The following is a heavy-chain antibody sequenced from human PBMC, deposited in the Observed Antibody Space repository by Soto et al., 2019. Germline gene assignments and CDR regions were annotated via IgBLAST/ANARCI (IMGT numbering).Heavy chain of an antibody. Sequence: GASVKVSCKVSEYTLTELSMHWVRQAPGKGLEWMGGFDPEDGETIYAQKFQGRVTMTEDTSTDTAYMELSSLRSEDTAVYYCAKPGYYDFWSGRKGYYYGMDVWGQGTTVTVSS. J-gene: IGHJ6*02. CDR1: EYTLTELS. D-gene: IGHD3-3*01. CDR3: AKPGYYDFWSGRKGYYYGMDV. V-gene: IGHV1-24*01. CDR2: FDPEDGET.